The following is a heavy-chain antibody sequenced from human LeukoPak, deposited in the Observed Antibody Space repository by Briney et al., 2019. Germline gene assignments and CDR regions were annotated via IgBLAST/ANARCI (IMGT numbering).Heavy chain of an antibody. CDR3: AREISGVSGSSNDAFDI. Sequence: EASETLSLTCTVSGGSISSYYWSRIRQPPGKGLEWIGYIYYSGSTNYNPSLKSRVTISVDTSKNQFSLKLSSVTAADTAVYYCAREISGVSGSSNDAFDIWGQGTMVTVSS. J-gene: IGHJ3*02. D-gene: IGHD1-26*01. CDR2: IYYSGST. V-gene: IGHV4-59*01. CDR1: GGSISSYY.